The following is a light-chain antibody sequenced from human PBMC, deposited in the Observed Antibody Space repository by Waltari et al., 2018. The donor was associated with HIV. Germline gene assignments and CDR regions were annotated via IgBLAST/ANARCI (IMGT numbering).Light chain of an antibody. CDR1: RSLLYSNGHNY. CDR2: LGS. J-gene: IGKJ1*01. CDR3: MQTLQTPWT. Sequence: DIVMTQPPLSLPVSPGEPASISCWSSRSLLYSNGHNYVTWYLQKPGQSPQLLIYLGSTRAPGVPDRFSGSGSGTNFTLKINRVAADDVGVYYCMQTLQTPWTFGQGTKVEIK. V-gene: IGKV2-28*01.